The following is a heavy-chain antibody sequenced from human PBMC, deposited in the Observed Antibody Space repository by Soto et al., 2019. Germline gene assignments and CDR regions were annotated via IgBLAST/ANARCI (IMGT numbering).Heavy chain of an antibody. V-gene: IGHV4-34*01. CDR2: INHSGST. CDR3: ARGLAANYDFWSGRTRGSYWFDP. CDR1: GGSFSGYY. J-gene: IGHJ5*02. Sequence: NPSETLSLTCAVYGGSFSGYYWSWIRQPPGKGLEWIGEINHSGSTNYNPSLKSRVTISVDTSKNQFSLKLSSVTAADTAVYYCARGLAANYDFWSGRTRGSYWFDPWGQGTLVTVSS. D-gene: IGHD3-3*01.